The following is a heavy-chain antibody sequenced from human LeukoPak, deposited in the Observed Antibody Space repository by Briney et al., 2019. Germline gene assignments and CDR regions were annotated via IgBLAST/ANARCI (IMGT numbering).Heavy chain of an antibody. CDR3: ARENAGDRWFDP. J-gene: IGHJ5*02. CDR1: GFTFSSYW. D-gene: IGHD2-21*02. CDR2: INSDGSST. V-gene: IGHV3-74*01. Sequence: GGSLRLSCAASGFTFSSYWMHWVRQAPGKGLVWVSRINSDGSSTNYADSVKGRFTISRDNAKNTLYLQMNSLRAEDTAVYYCARENAGDRWFDPWGQGTLVTVSS.